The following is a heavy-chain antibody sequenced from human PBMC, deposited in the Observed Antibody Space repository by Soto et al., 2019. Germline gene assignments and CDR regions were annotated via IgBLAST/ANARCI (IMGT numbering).Heavy chain of an antibody. J-gene: IGHJ4*02. CDR1: GCTFIAYY. D-gene: IGHD3-22*01. CDR2: INPKRGGR. CDR3: ARGGTVAYDISSYPGY. V-gene: IGHV1-2*02. Sequence: VKVACKTSGCTFIAYYMHWVRQAPGQGLESMGWINPKRGGRLCAQECQGRVTMTRDESSSTAYMELSRLRSDDTAVYYGARGGTVAYDISSYPGYWGKRTLVTVSS.